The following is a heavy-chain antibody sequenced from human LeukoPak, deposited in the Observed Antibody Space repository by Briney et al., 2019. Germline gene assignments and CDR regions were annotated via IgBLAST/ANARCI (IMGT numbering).Heavy chain of an antibody. J-gene: IGHJ6*03. CDR1: GYSISSGYY. CDR2: IYHSGST. CDR3: ARERDLLYYYYMDV. Sequence: SETLSLTCTVSGYSISSGYYWGWIRQPPGQGLEWIGSIYHSGSTYYNPSLKSRVTISVDTSKNQFSLKLSSVTAADTAVYYCARERDLLYYYYMDVWGKGTTVTVSS. D-gene: IGHD1-26*01. V-gene: IGHV4-38-2*02.